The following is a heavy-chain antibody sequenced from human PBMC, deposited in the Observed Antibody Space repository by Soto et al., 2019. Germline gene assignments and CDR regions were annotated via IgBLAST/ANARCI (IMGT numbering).Heavy chain of an antibody. V-gene: IGHV1-18*01. CDR3: ARDYGHDCSGGNCYFYF. D-gene: IGHD2-15*01. Sequence: QVLLVQSGAEVKNPGASVKVSCKASGYIFSNYGISWVRQAPGQGLEWMGWISPYNGDTKYAQKVQGRLTMTTDTSTNTTYMEMRSLRFDDTAVYYCARDYGHDCSGGNCYFYFWGQGTLVTVSS. CDR2: ISPYNGDT. CDR1: GYIFSNYG. J-gene: IGHJ4*02.